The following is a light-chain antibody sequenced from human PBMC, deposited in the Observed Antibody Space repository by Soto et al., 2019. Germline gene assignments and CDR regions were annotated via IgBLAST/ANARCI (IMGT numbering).Light chain of an antibody. Sequence: EIVLTQSPATLSLSPGERATLSCRASQSVSSYLAWYQQKPGQAPRLLIYDASNRATGIPARFSGSGSGTDFTLTICSLGPEDFAVYYCQQRSNWPAFGPGTKVDIK. J-gene: IGKJ3*01. V-gene: IGKV3-11*01. CDR1: QSVSSY. CDR2: DAS. CDR3: QQRSNWPA.